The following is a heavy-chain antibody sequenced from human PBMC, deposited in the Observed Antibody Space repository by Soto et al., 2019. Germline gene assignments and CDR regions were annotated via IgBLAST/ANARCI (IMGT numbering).Heavy chain of an antibody. CDR3: VRNYYGDAGPDEY. Sequence: QVQLVESGGGVVQPGTSLRLSCEASGFSFSIYGMHWVRQAPGKGLEWVAFIWYDSSNKYHADSVKGRFTISRDNSKNTLFLVMNSLGAEDTAVYYCVRNYYGDAGPDEYWGQGTLVTVSS. V-gene: IGHV3-33*01. CDR1: GFSFSIYG. CDR2: IWYDSSNK. J-gene: IGHJ4*02. D-gene: IGHD4-17*01.